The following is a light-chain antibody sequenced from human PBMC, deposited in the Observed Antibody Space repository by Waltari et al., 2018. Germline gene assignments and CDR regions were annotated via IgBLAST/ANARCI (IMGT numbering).Light chain of an antibody. V-gene: IGKV1-5*03. CDR2: KAS. CDR3: QQYNSYWT. J-gene: IGKJ1*01. CDR1: QSISSW. Sequence: ITCRASQSISSWLAWYHQKPGKAPKLLIYKASNLENGVPSRFSGSGSGTEFTLTISSLQPDDFATYYCQQYNSYWTFGPGTKVEIK.